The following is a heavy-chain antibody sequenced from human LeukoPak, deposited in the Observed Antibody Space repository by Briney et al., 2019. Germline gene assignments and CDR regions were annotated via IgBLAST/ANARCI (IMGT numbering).Heavy chain of an antibody. V-gene: IGHV1-2*02. D-gene: IGHD2-2*01. Sequence: ASVQISCKASGYAFTSDYMHWGRRAPGEGGEWMGWINPNSGGTNYKQKFQGRVTITRDTSISTAYMELSRLRSDDTAVYYCARGLVPAPMDDAFDIWGQGTTVTLPS. CDR1: GYAFTSDY. CDR2: INPNSGGT. J-gene: IGHJ3*02. CDR3: ARGLVPAPMDDAFDI.